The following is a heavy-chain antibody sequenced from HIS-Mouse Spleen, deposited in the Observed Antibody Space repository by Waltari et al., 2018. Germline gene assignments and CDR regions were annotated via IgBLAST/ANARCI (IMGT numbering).Heavy chain of an antibody. D-gene: IGHD5-12*01. J-gene: IGHJ3*02. V-gene: IGHV3-48*01. CDR2: ISSSSSTI. CDR1: GFTFSSYS. CDR3: AGGFVGGYDDAFDI. Sequence: EVQLVESGGGLVQPGGSLRLSCAASGFTFSSYSMNWVRQAPGKGLEWVSYISSSSSTIDYADSVKGRFTISRDNAKNSLYLQMNSLRAEDTAVYYCAGGFVGGYDDAFDIWGQGTMVTVSS.